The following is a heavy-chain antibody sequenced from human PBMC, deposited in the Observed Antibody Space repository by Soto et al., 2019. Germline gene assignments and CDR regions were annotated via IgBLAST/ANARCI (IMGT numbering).Heavy chain of an antibody. CDR3: ARGVCGGDCYSYFDC. Sequence: ASVKVSCKASGYTFSSYGISWARQAPGQGLEWMGWISAYNRNTNYAQKLQGRVTMTTDTSTSTAYMELRSLRSDDTAVYYCARGVCGGDCYSYFDCWGQGTLVTVSS. V-gene: IGHV1-18*01. J-gene: IGHJ4*02. CDR1: GYTFSSYG. CDR2: ISAYNRNT. D-gene: IGHD2-21*02.